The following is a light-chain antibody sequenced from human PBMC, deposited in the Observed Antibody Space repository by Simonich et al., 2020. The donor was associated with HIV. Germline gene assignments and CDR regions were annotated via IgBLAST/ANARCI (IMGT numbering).Light chain of an antibody. CDR1: QGISNS. Sequence: DIQMTQSPSSLSASVGDRVTTTCRASQGISNSLAWYQQKPGKAPKLLLYAASRLESWVPSRFSGSGSGTDYTLTISSLQPEDFATYYCQQYYSTPYTFGQGTKLEIK. CDR2: AAS. J-gene: IGKJ2*01. CDR3: QQYYSTPYT. V-gene: IGKV1-NL1*01.